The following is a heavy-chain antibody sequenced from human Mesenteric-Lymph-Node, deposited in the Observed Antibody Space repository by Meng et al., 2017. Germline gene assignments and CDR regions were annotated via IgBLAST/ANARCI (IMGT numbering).Heavy chain of an antibody. J-gene: IGHJ4*02. CDR3: ARDRLSSSWFLGTYFDY. CDR1: GCSISSYY. V-gene: IGHV4-4*07. Sequence: SETLSLTCTAPGCSISSYYWSWIRQSAGKGLEWIGRIRGSTNYNPSLKSRVTMSVDTSKNQFSLKLSSVTAADTAVYYCARDRLSSSWFLGTYFDYWGQGTLVTVSS. D-gene: IGHD6-13*01. CDR2: IRGST.